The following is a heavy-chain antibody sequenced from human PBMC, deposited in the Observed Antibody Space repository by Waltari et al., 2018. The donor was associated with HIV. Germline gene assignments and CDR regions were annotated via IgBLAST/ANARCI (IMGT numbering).Heavy chain of an antibody. V-gene: IGHV5-51*01. CDR2: IFPPTSQP. Sequence: DVQLRQSAMQLKEVGESLTIACATSGYTFPAFNIAWVRQRPGRGLEWSGYIFPPTSQPRYSPAFPVHVTFTVATSVDTAFLQWTALQASDTAIYYCVRHGAAYSPGDRWGQGTLVTVYS. CDR1: GYTFPAFN. J-gene: IGHJ5*02. CDR3: VRHGAAYSPGDR. D-gene: IGHD5-12*01.